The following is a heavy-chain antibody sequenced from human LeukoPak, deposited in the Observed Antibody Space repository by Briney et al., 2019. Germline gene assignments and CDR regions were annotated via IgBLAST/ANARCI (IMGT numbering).Heavy chain of an antibody. CDR2: IYYSGST. Sequence: SQTLSLTCTVSGGSISSGGYYWSWIRQHPGKGLEWIGYIYYSGSTNYNPSLKSRVTISVDTSKNQFSLKLSSVTAADTAVYYCAVGLGSSGWYLAAPYYYYGMDVWGQGTTVTVSS. CDR1: GGSISSGGYY. CDR3: AVGLGSSGWYLAAPYYYYGMDV. V-gene: IGHV4-31*03. D-gene: IGHD6-19*01. J-gene: IGHJ6*02.